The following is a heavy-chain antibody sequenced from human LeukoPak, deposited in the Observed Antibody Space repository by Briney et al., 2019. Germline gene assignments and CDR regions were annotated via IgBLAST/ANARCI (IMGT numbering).Heavy chain of an antibody. CDR2: IEPIDSYT. Sequence: GESLRISCKGSGYSFTSYWISWVRQMPGKGLEWMGRIEPIDSYTNYSPSFQGHVTISADKSISTAYLQWSSLKASDTAMYYCAGPDPYCSSTSCSGGGYYYYGMDVWGKGPTVTVSS. CDR3: AGPDPYCSSTSCSGGGYYYYGMDV. V-gene: IGHV5-10-1*01. J-gene: IGHJ6*04. D-gene: IGHD2-2*01. CDR1: GYSFTSYW.